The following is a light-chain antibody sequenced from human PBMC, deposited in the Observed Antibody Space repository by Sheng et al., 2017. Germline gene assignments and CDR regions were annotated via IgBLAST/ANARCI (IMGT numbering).Light chain of an antibody. CDR1: QSVSSSY. J-gene: IGKJ5*01. CDR2: GAS. Sequence: EIVLTQSPGTLSLSPGERATLSCRASQSVSSSYLAWYQQKPGQAPRLLIYGASSRAPGIPERFSGSGSGTDFTLTISRLEPEDFAVYFCQQSGNSAITFGQGTRLEI. V-gene: IGKV3-20*01. CDR3: QQSGNSAIT.